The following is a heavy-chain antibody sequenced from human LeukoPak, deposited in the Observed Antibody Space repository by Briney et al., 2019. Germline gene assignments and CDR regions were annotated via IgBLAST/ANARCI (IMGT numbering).Heavy chain of an antibody. J-gene: IGHJ5*02. D-gene: IGHD2-2*01. CDR2: INHSGST. CDR3: ARGGRGVVVPAAVYNWFDP. V-gene: IGHV4-34*01. CDR1: GGSFSGYY. Sequence: PSETLSLTCAVYGGSFSGYYWSWIRQPPGKGLEWIGEINHSGSTNYNPSLKSRVTISVDTSKNQFSLKLSSVTAADTAVYYCARGGRGVVVPAAVYNWFDPWGQGTLVTVSS.